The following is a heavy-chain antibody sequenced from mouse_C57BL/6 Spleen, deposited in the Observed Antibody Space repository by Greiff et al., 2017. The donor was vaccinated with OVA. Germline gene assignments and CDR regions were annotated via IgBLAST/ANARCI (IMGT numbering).Heavy chain of an antibody. V-gene: IGHV1-55*01. CDR2: IYPGSGST. CDR3: ARWGNYYGSSYYFDY. CDR1: GYTFTSYW. D-gene: IGHD1-1*01. Sequence: VQLQQPGAELVKPGASVKMSCKASGYTFTSYWITWVKQRPGQGLEWIGDIYPGSGSTNYNEKFKSKATLTVDTSSSTAYMQLSSLTSEDSAVYYCARWGNYYGSSYYFDYWGQGTTLTVSS. J-gene: IGHJ2*01.